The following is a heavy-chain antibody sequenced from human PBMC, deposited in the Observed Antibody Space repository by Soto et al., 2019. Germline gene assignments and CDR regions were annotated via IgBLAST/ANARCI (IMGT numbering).Heavy chain of an antibody. D-gene: IGHD4-17*01. CDR3: ARKGSGDYALDY. Sequence: PTLVNPTQTLTLTCTLSGFSLSTGGVGVGWIRQSPGKALEWLAVIYWDDVKHYSPSLERRLTITKDTSESEVVLTMTNMDPVDTATYYCARKGSGDYALDYWGQGILVTVSS. V-gene: IGHV2-5*02. J-gene: IGHJ4*02. CDR1: GFSLSTGGVG. CDR2: IYWDDVK.